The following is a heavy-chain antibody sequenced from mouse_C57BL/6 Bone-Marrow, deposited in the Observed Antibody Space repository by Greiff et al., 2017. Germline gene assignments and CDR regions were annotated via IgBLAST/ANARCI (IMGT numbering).Heavy chain of an antibody. Sequence: VQLVQSGAGLVKPGGSLKLSCPPSCFPFSSSSMSWVRQTPEKRLEWVATLSDGGSYTYYPDNVKGRFTFSRDNAKNHLYMQKSQLKSEDTPMYYCASHHKCSTPVENHAIDYWGQGTSVTVSS. J-gene: IGHJ4*01. V-gene: IGHV5-4*01. CDR2: LSDGGSYT. CDR3: ASHHKCSTPVENHAIDY. CDR1: CFPFSSSS. D-gene: IGHD1-1*01.